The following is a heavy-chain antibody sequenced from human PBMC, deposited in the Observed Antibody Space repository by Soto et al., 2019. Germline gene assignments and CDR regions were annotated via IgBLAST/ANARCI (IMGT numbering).Heavy chain of an antibody. CDR1: GIAFNDAW. J-gene: IGHJ4*02. Sequence: VCLRISCAVSGIAFNDAWMTWVRQAPGKGLEWGGRSGSEIDGETIDDAEPVKRRFTISRDGSKSTVFLQMNSLNTGDTAIYFCIADNSYSVDGGLHWGQGTPVTVSS. D-gene: IGHD2-15*01. CDR3: IADNSYSVDGGLH. CDR2: SGSEIDGETI. V-gene: IGHV3-15*04.